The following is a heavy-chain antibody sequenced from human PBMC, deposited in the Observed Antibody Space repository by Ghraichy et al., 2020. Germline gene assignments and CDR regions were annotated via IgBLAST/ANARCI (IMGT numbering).Heavy chain of an antibody. CDR1: GFSLSTSGMR. CDR3: ARHSYYDFWSGYRSGYYFDY. CDR2: IDWDDDK. J-gene: IGHJ4*02. Sequence: SGPTLVKPTQTLTLTCTFSGFSLSTSGMRVSWIRQPPGKALEWLARIDWDDDKFYSTSLKTRLTISKDTSKNQVVLTMTNMDPVDTATYYCARHSYYDFWSGYRSGYYFDYWGQGTLVTVSS. V-gene: IGHV2-70*04. D-gene: IGHD3-3*01.